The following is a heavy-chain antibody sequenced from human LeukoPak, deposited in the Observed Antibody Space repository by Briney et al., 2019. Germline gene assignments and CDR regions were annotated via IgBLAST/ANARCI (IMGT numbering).Heavy chain of an antibody. CDR2: ISYDGSNK. Sequence: GRSLRLSCAASRFTFSSYAVHWVRQAQGKGLEWVAVISYDGSNKYYADSVKGRFTISRDNSKNTLYLQMNSLRAEDTAVYYCARDSGGYYDSSGYYYLSYFDYWGQGSLVTVSS. J-gene: IGHJ4*02. V-gene: IGHV3-30-3*01. CDR1: RFTFSSYA. CDR3: ARDSGGYYDSSGYYYLSYFDY. D-gene: IGHD3-22*01.